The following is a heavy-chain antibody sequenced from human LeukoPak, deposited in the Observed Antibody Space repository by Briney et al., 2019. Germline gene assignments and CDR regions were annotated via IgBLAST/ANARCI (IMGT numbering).Heavy chain of an antibody. J-gene: IGHJ3*02. D-gene: IGHD3-22*01. CDR1: GYTFTSYG. V-gene: IGHV1-18*01. CDR3: ARGGPAPHRITLIVVASSSDAFDI. Sequence: ASVKVSCKASGYTFTSYGISWVRQAPGQGLEWMGWISAYNGDTNYAQKLQGRVTMTTDTSTSTAYMELRSLRSDDTAVYYCARGGPAPHRITLIVVASSSDAFDIWGQGTMVTVSS. CDR2: ISAYNGDT.